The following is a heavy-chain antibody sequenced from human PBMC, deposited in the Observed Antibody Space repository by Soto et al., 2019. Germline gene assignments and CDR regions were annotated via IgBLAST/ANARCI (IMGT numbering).Heavy chain of an antibody. V-gene: IGHV3-72*01. CDR3: SINYYDTSGYSIDI. J-gene: IGHJ3*02. D-gene: IGHD3-22*01. Sequence: GGSLRLSCVASGFTFSDHYMDWVRQAPGKGLEWVGRTRNRDNGYTTEYAASVKGRFTISRDASKNSLYLQMNSLQTEDTAVYYCSINYYDTSGYSIDIWGQGTMVTVSS. CDR1: GFTFSDHY. CDR2: TRNRDNGYTT.